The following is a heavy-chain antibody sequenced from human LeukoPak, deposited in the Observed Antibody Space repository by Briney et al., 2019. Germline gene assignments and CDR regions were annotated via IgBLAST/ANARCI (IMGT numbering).Heavy chain of an antibody. Sequence: CAASGFTFSSYAMSWVRQAPGKGLEWVSAISGSGGSTYYADSVKGRFTISRDNSKNTVYMQMNSLRDEDTAVYYCAKXXEGXGSWFDPWGQGTLVTVSS. D-gene: IGHD3-10*01. CDR3: AKXXEGXGSWFDP. J-gene: IGHJ5*02. CDR1: GFTFSSYA. V-gene: IGHV3-23*01. CDR2: ISGSGGST.